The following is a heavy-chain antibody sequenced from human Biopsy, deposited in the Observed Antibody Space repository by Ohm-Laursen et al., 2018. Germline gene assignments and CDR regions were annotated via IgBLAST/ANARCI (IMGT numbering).Heavy chain of an antibody. CDR3: ARSVGIMAAPIDY. D-gene: IGHD3-16*01. Sequence: SLRLSCAASGFTFSDHYMDWVRQAPGKGLEWVSNINSVGTIYYADSVRGRFTISRDNAKNSLYLQMNSLRVEDTAVYYCARSVGIMAAPIDYWGQGTLVTVSS. J-gene: IGHJ4*02. CDR1: GFTFSDHY. V-gene: IGHV3-69-1*01. CDR2: INSVGTI.